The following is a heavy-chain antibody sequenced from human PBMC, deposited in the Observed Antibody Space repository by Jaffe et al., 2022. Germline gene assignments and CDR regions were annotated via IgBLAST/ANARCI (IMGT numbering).Heavy chain of an antibody. Sequence: EVQLLESGGGLVQPGGSLRLSCAASGFTFSSYAMSWVRQAPGKGLEWVSTISGSGGTTYYADSVKGRFTISRDNSMNTLYLQMNSLRAEDTAVYYCAKSVYYYGSGSEALGDYWGQGTLVTVSS. V-gene: IGHV3-23*01. J-gene: IGHJ4*02. CDR2: ISGSGGTT. D-gene: IGHD3-10*01. CDR3: AKSVYYYGSGSEALGDY. CDR1: GFTFSSYA.